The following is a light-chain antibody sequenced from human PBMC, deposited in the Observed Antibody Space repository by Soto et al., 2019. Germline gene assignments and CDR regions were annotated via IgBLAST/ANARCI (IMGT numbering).Light chain of an antibody. J-gene: IGLJ2*01. CDR3: SSYGGRNNLL. CDR1: SSDVGGYNY. Sequence: QSVLTQPASVSGSPGQSITISCTGTSSDVGGYNYVSWYQQHPGEAPKVMIYEVSKRPSGVPDRFSGSKSGNTASLTVSGLQAEDEADYYCSSYGGRNNLLFGGGTQLTVL. V-gene: IGLV2-8*01. CDR2: EVS.